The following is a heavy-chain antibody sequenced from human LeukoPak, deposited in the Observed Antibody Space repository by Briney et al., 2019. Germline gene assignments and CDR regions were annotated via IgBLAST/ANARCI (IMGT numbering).Heavy chain of an antibody. CDR2: ISNGSSSI. D-gene: IGHD2-15*01. V-gene: IGHV3-48*04. J-gene: IGHJ4*02. CDR1: GFTFSSYT. Sequence: GGSLRLSCAASGFTFSSYTMNWVRQAPGKGLEWVSYISNGSSSIYYADSVKGRFTISRDNAKNTLYLQMNSLRAEDTAVYYCARDQCSGANCQVALDYWGQGTLVTVSS. CDR3: ARDQCSGANCQVALDY.